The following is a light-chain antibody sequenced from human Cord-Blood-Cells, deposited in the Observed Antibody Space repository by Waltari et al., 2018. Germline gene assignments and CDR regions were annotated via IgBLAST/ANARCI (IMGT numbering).Light chain of an antibody. CDR1: SSDVGGYNY. CDR2: EVS. CDR3: SSYTSSSTYV. J-gene: IGLJ1*01. Sequence: QSALTQPASVSGSPGQSITISCTGPSSDVGGYNYVSWYQQHPGKAPKLMIDEVSNRPSGVSNRFSGSKSGNTASLTISGLQAEDEADYYCSSYTSSSTYVFGTGTKVTVL. V-gene: IGLV2-14*01.